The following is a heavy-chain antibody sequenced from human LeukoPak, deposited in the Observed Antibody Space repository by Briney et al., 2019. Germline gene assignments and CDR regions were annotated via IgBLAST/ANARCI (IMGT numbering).Heavy chain of an antibody. D-gene: IGHD2-15*01. CDR1: GFTFSSYG. CDR2: IWYDGSNK. V-gene: IGHV3-33*01. CDR3: ARGQYSPDY. J-gene: IGHJ4*02. Sequence: TGGPLRLSCAASGFTFSSYGMHWVRQAPGKGLEWVAVIWYDGSNKYYTDSVKGRFTISRDNSKNTLYLQMNSLRAEGTAVYYCARGQYSPDYWGQGTLVTVSS.